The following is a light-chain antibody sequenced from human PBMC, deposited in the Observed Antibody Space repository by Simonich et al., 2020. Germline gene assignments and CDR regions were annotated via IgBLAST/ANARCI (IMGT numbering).Light chain of an antibody. J-gene: IGKJ4*01. CDR1: PSISSY. V-gene: IGKV1-39*01. CDR3: QQSYSTPLT. Sequence: DIQMTQSPSSLSASVGDRVTITCRAIPSISSYLNLYQQKPGKAPKLLIYAASSLQSGVPARFSGSGSGTDFTLTISSLQPEDCATYYCQQSYSTPLTFGGGTKVEIK. CDR2: AAS.